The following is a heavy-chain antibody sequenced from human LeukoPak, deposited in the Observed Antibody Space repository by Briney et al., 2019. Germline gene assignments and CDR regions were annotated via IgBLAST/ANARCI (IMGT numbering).Heavy chain of an antibody. CDR3: ASEESSSWYSGGFDP. CDR2: ISSSSSTI. Sequence: GGSLRLSCAGAEFTFSGYTMNWVRQAPGKGLEWVSYISSSSSTIYYADSVKGRFTISRDNAKNSLYLQMNSLRAEDTAVYYCASEESSSWYSGGFDPWGQGTLVTVSS. V-gene: IGHV3-48*04. J-gene: IGHJ5*02. CDR1: EFTFSGYT. D-gene: IGHD6-13*01.